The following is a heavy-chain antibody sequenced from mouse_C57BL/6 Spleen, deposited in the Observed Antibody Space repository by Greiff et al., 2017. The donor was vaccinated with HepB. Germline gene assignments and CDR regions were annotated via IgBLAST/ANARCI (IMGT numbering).Heavy chain of an antibody. CDR3: ARREPSSGPYAMDY. V-gene: IGHV1-72*01. Sequence: QVQLKQSGAELVKPGASVKLSCKASGYTFTSYWMHWVKQRPGRGLEWIGRIDPNSGGTKYNEKFKSKATLTVDKPSSTAYMQLSSLTSEDSAVYYCARREPSSGPYAMDYWGQGTSVTVSS. J-gene: IGHJ4*01. CDR1: GYTFTSYW. D-gene: IGHD3-2*02. CDR2: IDPNSGGT.